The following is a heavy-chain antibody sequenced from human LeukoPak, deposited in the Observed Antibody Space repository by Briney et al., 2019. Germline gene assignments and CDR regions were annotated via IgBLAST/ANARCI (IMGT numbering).Heavy chain of an antibody. CDR2: INLSGST. CDR3: ARGTTSARLLY. CDR1: GGSFSGYF. J-gene: IGHJ4*02. V-gene: IGHV4-34*01. Sequence: PSETLSLTCAVYGGSFSGYFWTWIRQPPGKGLEWIGEINLSGSTNNNPSLKSRVTISADTSKKQISLKMSSVTAADTAVDYCARGTTSARLLYWGQGTLVTVSS. D-gene: IGHD6-6*01.